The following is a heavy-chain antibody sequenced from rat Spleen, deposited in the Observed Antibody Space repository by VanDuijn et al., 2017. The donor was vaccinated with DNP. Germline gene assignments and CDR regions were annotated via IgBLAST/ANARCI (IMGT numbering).Heavy chain of an antibody. J-gene: IGHJ4*01. D-gene: IGHD1-12*02. CDR3: VREGDYYDGSFVDALDA. CDR1: GFTFSNYD. CDR2: ITYDGDST. V-gene: IGHV5-20*01. Sequence: EVQLVESGGDLVQSGRSLKLSCAASGFTFSNYDMAWVRQAPTKGLEWVAAITYDGDSTYYRDSVKGRFTLSRDKAKSSLYLQMDSLRSEDTATYYCVREGDYYDGSFVDALDAWGQGTSVTVSS.